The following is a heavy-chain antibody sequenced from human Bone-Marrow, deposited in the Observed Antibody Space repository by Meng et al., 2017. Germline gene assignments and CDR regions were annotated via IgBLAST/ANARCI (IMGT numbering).Heavy chain of an antibody. J-gene: IGHJ4*02. V-gene: IGHV4-34*01. Sequence: QVQLQQWGGGLLKPSETLSLTCAVYGGSFSGYYWSWIRQPPGKGLEWIGEINHSGSTNYNPSLKSRVTISVDTSKNQFSLKLSSVTAADTAVYYCARVAYRWGGDCSYFDYWGQGTLVTVSS. CDR3: ARVAYRWGGDCSYFDY. CDR1: GGSFSGYY. CDR2: INHSGST. D-gene: IGHD2-21*02.